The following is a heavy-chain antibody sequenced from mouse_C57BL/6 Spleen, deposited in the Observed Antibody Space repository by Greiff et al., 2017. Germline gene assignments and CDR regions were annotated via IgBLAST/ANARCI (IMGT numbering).Heavy chain of an antibody. D-gene: IGHD1-1*01. V-gene: IGHV4-1*01. Sequence: AAEGLDFSRYWMSWVRRAPGKGLEWIGEINPDSSTINYAPSLKDKFIISRDNAKNTLYLQMSKVRSEDTALYYCARKFGYYYGSSYDWYFDVWGTGTTVTVSS. CDR1: GLDFSRYW. CDR3: ARKFGYYYGSSYDWYFDV. J-gene: IGHJ1*03. CDR2: INPDSSTI.